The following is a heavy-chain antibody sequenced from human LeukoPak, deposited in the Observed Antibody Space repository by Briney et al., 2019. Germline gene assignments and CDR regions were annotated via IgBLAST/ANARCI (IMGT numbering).Heavy chain of an antibody. J-gene: IGHJ3*02. CDR3: ARGHNWLSYAFDI. Sequence: SETLSLTCTVSGGSISNNYWSWIRQPPGKGLEWIGEINHSGSTNYNPSLKSRVTISVDTSKNQFSLKLSSVTAADTAVYYCARGHNWLSYAFDIWGQGTMVTVSS. D-gene: IGHD3-9*01. V-gene: IGHV4-34*01. CDR1: GGSISNNY. CDR2: INHSGST.